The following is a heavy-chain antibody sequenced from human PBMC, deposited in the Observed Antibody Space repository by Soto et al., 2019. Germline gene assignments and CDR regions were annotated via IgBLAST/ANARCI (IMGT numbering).Heavy chain of an antibody. V-gene: IGHV3-48*02. CDR2: ISSSTSTI. J-gene: IGHJ4*02. CDR1: GFLFSSYS. Sequence: GGSLRLSCAASGFLFSSYSMNWVRQAPGKGLEWVSYISSSTSTIYYADSVKGRFTISRDNAKNSLYLQMNSLRDEDTAVYYCARETASDSSGFDYWGRGTLVTVSS. D-gene: IGHD3-22*01. CDR3: ARETASDSSGFDY.